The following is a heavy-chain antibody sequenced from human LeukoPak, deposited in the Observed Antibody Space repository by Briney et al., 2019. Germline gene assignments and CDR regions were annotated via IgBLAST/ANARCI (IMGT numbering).Heavy chain of an antibody. V-gene: IGHV3-48*04. Sequence: PGGSLRLSCAASGFTFSPYWMAWVRQAAGKGLEWVSYISSSGSTIYYADSVKGRFTISRDNAKNSLYLQMNSLRAEDTAVYYCAELGITMIGGVWGKGTTVTISS. CDR1: GFTFSPYW. D-gene: IGHD3-10*02. CDR2: ISSSGSTI. J-gene: IGHJ6*04. CDR3: AELGITMIGGV.